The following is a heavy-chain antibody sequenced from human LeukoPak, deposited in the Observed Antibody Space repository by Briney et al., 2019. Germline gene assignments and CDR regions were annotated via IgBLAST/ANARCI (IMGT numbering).Heavy chain of an antibody. CDR3: ARRGFGDNSDY. V-gene: IGHV3-30*04. D-gene: IGHD3-10*01. J-gene: IGHJ4*02. CDR2: ISYDGSNK. CDR1: GFTFSSYA. Sequence: GGSLRLSCAASGFTFSSYAMHWVRQAPGKGLEWVAVISYDGSNKYYADSAKGRFTISRDNSKNTLYLQMNSLRAEDTAVYYCARRGFGDNSDYWGQGTLVTVSS.